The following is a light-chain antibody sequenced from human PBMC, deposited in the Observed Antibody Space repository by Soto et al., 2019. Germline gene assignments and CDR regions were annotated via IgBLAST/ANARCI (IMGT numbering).Light chain of an antibody. CDR2: ASS. Sequence: EIVLTQSPGTLSLYPGETATLSCRASQSLGGNNLAWYHHRPGQAPRLLIYASSRRATGIPDRFSGSGSGTDYTPTISSLEPEDFAIYYCQQYSGSITFGHGTRLQ. J-gene: IGKJ5*01. V-gene: IGKV3-20*01. CDR1: QSLGGNN. CDR3: QQYSGSIT.